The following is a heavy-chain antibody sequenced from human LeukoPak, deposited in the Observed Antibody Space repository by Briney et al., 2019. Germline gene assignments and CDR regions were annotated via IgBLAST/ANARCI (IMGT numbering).Heavy chain of an antibody. CDR2: IRYDGSNK. D-gene: IGHD6-19*01. CDR1: GFTFSSYG. J-gene: IGHJ3*02. Sequence: GGSLRLSCAASGFTFSSYGMHWVRQAPGKGLEWVAFIRYDGSNKYYADSVKGRFTISRDNSKNTLYLQMNSLGAEDTAVYYCAKDLSGEQWLADAFDIWGQGTMVTVSS. V-gene: IGHV3-30*02. CDR3: AKDLSGEQWLADAFDI.